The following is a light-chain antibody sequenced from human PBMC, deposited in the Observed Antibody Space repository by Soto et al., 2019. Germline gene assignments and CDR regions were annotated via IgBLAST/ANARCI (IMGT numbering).Light chain of an antibody. J-gene: IGKJ1*01. CDR3: QQYYSFPWT. V-gene: IGKV1D-8*01. CDR1: QVISSY. CDR2: AAS. Sequence: VIWMTHSPSLLFASTVDRVRIRFLMIQVISSYLAWYQQKPGKPPELLIYAASTLQSGLPSRFSGSGSGTDFTLTISCLQSEDFATYYCQQYYSFPWTFGQATKVDIK.